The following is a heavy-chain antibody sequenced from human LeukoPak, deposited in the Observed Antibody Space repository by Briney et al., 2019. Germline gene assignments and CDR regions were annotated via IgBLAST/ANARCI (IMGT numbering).Heavy chain of an antibody. CDR2: ISSNSDTI. V-gene: IGHV3-9*01. J-gene: IGHJ4*02. Sequence: GGSLRLSCAASGFTLGDYDIHWVRQAPGKGPEWVSSISSNSDTIAYAEPVKGRFTVSRDNTINSLYLQMDSLRVEDTALYYCLTPSFDHWGQGTLVTVSS. CDR1: GFTLGDYD. CDR3: LTPSFDH.